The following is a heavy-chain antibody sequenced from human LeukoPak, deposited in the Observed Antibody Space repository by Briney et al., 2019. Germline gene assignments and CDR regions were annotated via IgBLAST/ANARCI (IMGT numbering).Heavy chain of an antibody. J-gene: IGHJ5*02. Sequence: SETLSLTCAVYGGSFSYSYWSWIRQPPGKGLEWIACISYSGSTKYNPSLKSRVTISVDTSKNQLSLKLSSVTAADTAVYYCAREPGFDSSGYLNWFDPWGQGTLVTVSS. CDR1: GGSFSYSY. V-gene: IGHV4-59*01. CDR2: ISYSGST. D-gene: IGHD3-22*01. CDR3: AREPGFDSSGYLNWFDP.